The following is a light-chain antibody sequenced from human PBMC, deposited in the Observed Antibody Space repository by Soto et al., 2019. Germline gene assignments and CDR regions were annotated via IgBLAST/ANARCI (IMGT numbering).Light chain of an antibody. CDR1: QGVTTN. CDR3: QQYNKWPFS. Sequence: EIVMTQSPATLSVSPWERATLSCRAGQGVTTNFAWYQQKSGQSPRLLIYDVSTRATGVPARFSGTGSETDFTLTISGLQSDDSAVYFCQQYNKWPFSFGQGTRLEIK. V-gene: IGKV3-15*01. J-gene: IGKJ5*01. CDR2: DVS.